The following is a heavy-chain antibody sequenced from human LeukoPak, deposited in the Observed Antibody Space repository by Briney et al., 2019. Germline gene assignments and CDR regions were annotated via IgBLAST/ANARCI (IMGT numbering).Heavy chain of an antibody. J-gene: IGHJ4*02. Sequence: GGSLRLSCAASGFVFSDYSMNWVRQAPGKGLEWVANTRGSGSGMGSGNYYAGSVKGRFTISRDNAKNSLYLQMSSLRAEDTAFYYCARDDNWGFDYWGQGALVTVSS. CDR2: TRGSGSGM. V-gene: IGHV3-21*05. CDR3: ARDDNWGFDY. D-gene: IGHD7-27*01. CDR1: GFVFSDYS.